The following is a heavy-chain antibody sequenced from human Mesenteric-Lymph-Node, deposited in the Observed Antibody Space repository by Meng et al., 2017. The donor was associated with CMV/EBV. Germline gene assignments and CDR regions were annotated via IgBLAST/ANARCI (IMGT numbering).Heavy chain of an antibody. CDR2: FYHGGGT. J-gene: IGHJ4*02. CDR1: GYSISSGYY. D-gene: IGHD2-2*01. V-gene: IGHV4-38-2*02. Sequence: GSLRLSCTVSGYSISSGYYWGWIRQPPGKGLEWIGSFYHGGGTFYTPSLKSRVTVSVDTSKNQFSLKLSSVTAADTAVYYCARDGCSSTSCPIDYWGQGTLVTVSS. CDR3: ARDGCSSTSCPIDY.